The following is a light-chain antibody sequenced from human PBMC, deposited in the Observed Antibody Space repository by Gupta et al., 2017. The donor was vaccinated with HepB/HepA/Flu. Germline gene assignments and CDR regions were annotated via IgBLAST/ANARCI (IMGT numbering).Light chain of an antibody. V-gene: IGKV3-20*01. CDR1: QSVSSSY. CDR3: QQYGSSPWT. Sequence: EIVLTQSPGTLSLSPGERVTLSSRASQSVSSSYLAWYQQRPGQAPRLLIYGASSRATGISDRFSGSGSGTDFTLTIIRLEAEDFSVYYCQQYGSSPWTFGQGTKVEIK. J-gene: IGKJ1*01. CDR2: GAS.